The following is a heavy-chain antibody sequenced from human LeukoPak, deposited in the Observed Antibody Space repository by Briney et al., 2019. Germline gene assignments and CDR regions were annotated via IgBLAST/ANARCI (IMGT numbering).Heavy chain of an antibody. D-gene: IGHD4-17*01. CDR2: IIPIFGTA. CDR1: GGTSSSYA. V-gene: IGHV1-69*13. Sequence: ASVKVSCKASGGTSSSYAISWVRQAPGQGLEWMGGIIPIFGTANYAQKFQGGVTITADESTSTAYMELSSLRSEDTAVYYCARAFDYGEYYFDYWGQGTLVTVSS. CDR3: ARAFDYGEYYFDY. J-gene: IGHJ4*02.